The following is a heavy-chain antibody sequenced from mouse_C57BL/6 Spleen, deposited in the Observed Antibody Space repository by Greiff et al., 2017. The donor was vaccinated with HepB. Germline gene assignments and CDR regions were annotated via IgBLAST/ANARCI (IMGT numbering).Heavy chain of an antibody. Sequence: QVHVKQPGAELVKPGASVKLSCKASGYTFTSYWMHWVKQRPGQGLEWIGMIHPNSGSTNYNEKFKSKATLTVDKSSSTSYMQLSSLTSEDSAVYYCARGYGSSYVGWYFDVWGTGTTVTVSS. D-gene: IGHD1-1*01. CDR3: ARGYGSSYVGWYFDV. CDR2: IHPNSGST. CDR1: GYTFTSYW. V-gene: IGHV1-64*01. J-gene: IGHJ1*03.